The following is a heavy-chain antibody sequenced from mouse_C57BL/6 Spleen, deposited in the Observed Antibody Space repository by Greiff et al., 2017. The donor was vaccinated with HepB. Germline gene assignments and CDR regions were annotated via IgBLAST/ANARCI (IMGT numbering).Heavy chain of an antibody. V-gene: IGHV14-3*01. CDR3: AASDYDALRSYAMDY. Sequence: EVQLVESVAELVRPGASVKLSCTASGFNFKNTYMHWVKQRPEQGLEWIGRIDPANGTTKYAPKFQGKATITADTTSNTAYLQLSSLTSEDTAIYYCAASDYDALRSYAMDYWGQGTSVTVSS. CDR2: IDPANGTT. CDR1: GFNFKNTY. J-gene: IGHJ4*01. D-gene: IGHD2-13*01.